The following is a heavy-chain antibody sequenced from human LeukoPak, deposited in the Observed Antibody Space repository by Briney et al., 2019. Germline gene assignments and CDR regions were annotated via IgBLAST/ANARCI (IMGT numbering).Heavy chain of an antibody. CDR3: AKDAVGASSTRLNFGLDV. J-gene: IGHJ6*02. V-gene: IGHV1-8*01. CDR2: MNPNSGNT. D-gene: IGHD1-26*01. CDR1: GYTFTSYD. Sequence: ASVKVSCKASGYTFTSYDINWVRQATGQGLERMGWMNPNSGNTGYAQKFQGRVTMTRNTSISTAYMELSSLRSEDTAVYYCAKDAVGASSTRLNFGLDVWGQGTTVIVSS.